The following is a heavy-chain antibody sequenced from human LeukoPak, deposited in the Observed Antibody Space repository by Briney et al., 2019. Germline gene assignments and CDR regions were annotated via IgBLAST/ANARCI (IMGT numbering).Heavy chain of an antibody. CDR1: GFTVSDNY. V-gene: IGHV3-66*01. J-gene: IGHJ4*02. D-gene: IGHD3-9*01. CDR3: ARDDAYDILTGYSIGFDY. CDR2: IYSDGST. Sequence: GSLRLSCAASGFTVSDNYMSWVRQAPGKGLEWVSVIYSDGSTYYADSVKGRFTISRDNSKNTVYLQMNSLRAEDTAVYYCARDDAYDILTGYSIGFDYWGQGTLVTVSS.